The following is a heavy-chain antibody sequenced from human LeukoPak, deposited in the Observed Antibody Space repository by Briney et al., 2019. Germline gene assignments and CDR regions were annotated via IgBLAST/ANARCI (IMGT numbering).Heavy chain of an antibody. V-gene: IGHV4-4*07. Sequence: SETLSLTCTVSGGSISSYYLSWIRQPAGKGLEWIGRIYSRVTTYNPSLKSRVTMSADTSRNHVPLTLNSVTAADTAVYYCARDSGTTGEVKFDPWGQGTLVTVSS. CDR3: ARDSGTTGEVKFDP. CDR1: GGSISSYY. D-gene: IGHD3-10*01. CDR2: IYSRVT. J-gene: IGHJ5*02.